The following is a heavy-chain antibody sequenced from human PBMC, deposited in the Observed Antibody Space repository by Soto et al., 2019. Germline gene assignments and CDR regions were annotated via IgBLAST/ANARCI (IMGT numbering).Heavy chain of an antibody. CDR2: ISAYNGNT. V-gene: IGHV1-18*01. CDR1: GYTFTSYG. J-gene: IGHJ4*02. Sequence: ASVKVSCKASGYTFTSYGISWVRQAPGQGLEWMGWISAYNGNTNYAQKLQGRVTMTEDTSTDTAYMELSSLRSEDTAVYYCATGLWFGELSHWGQGTLVTVSS. D-gene: IGHD3-10*01. CDR3: ATGLWFGELSH.